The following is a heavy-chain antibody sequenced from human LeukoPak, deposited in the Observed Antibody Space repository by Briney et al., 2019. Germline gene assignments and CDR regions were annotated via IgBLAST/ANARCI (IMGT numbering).Heavy chain of an antibody. CDR2: ISYDGSNK. CDR1: GFTFSSYA. D-gene: IGHD3-22*01. J-gene: IGHJ4*02. V-gene: IGHV3-30*03. CDR3: ARESLSSDFDY. Sequence: GGSLRLSCAASGFTFSSYAMSWVRQAPGKGLEWVAVISYDGSNKYYADSVKGRFTISRDNSKNTLYLQMNSLRAEDTAVYYCARESLSSDFDYWGQGTLVTVSS.